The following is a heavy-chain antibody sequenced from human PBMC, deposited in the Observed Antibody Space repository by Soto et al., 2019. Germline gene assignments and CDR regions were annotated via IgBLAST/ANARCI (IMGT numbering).Heavy chain of an antibody. CDR3: ARVGGYCSSTSCSYGMDL. Sequence: GESLKISCKGSGYSFTSYWIGWVRQMPGKGLEWMGIIYPGDSDTRYSPSFQGQVTISADKSISTAYLQWSSLKASDTAMYYCARVGGYCSSTSCSYGMDLWGQGTTVTVSS. CDR1: GYSFTSYW. J-gene: IGHJ6*02. V-gene: IGHV5-51*01. D-gene: IGHD2-2*01. CDR2: IYPGDSDT.